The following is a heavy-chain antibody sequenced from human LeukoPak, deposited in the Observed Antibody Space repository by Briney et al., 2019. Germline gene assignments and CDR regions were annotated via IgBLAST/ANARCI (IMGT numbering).Heavy chain of an antibody. CDR3: ARKGSGSHYYFDY. J-gene: IGHJ4*02. Sequence: SVKVSCKASGGTFISYAISWVRQAPGQGLEWMGGIIPIFSTTNYAQKFQGRVTLTADESTSTAYMELSSLRSEDTAVYYCARKGSGSHYYFDYWGQGTLVTVSS. CDR2: IIPIFSTT. V-gene: IGHV1-69*13. D-gene: IGHD3-10*01. CDR1: GGTFISYA.